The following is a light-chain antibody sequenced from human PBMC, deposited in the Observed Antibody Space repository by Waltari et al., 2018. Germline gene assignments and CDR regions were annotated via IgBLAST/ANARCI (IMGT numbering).Light chain of an antibody. V-gene: IGLV3-1*01. J-gene: IGLJ3*02. CDR1: ILGNKY. CDR3: QALGTGAWV. Sequence: SYELTQPPSVSVSPGQTASIPGSGDILGNKYASWYQQKPGQSPLLLIYQVTKWPAGIPERFSGSKSGNAAILSVSGTQAMDDADYYCQALGTGAWVFGGGTKLTVL. CDR2: QVT.